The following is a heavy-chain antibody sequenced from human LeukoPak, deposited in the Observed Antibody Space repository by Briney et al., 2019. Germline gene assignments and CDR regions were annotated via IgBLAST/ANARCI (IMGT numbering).Heavy chain of an antibody. J-gene: IGHJ2*01. D-gene: IGHD1-26*01. V-gene: IGHV3-23*01. Sequence: GGSLRLSCAASGFTFSSYGMHWVRQAPGKGLEWVSAIRGSDGNTYYADSVKGRFTISRDNSRDTLYLQMNSLRAEDTAVYFCARAVGATRFWSFGLWGRGTLVTVSS. CDR2: IRGSDGNT. CDR3: ARAVGATRFWSFGL. CDR1: GFTFSSYG.